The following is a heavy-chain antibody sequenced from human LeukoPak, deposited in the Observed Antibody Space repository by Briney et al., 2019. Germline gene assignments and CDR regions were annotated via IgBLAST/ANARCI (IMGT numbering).Heavy chain of an antibody. J-gene: IGHJ3*02. CDR3: ARDRISINALDM. D-gene: IGHD2-21*01. CDR1: GDSITGHY. V-gene: IGHV4-59*11. CDR2: ISHIGST. Sequence: PSETLSLTCSVSGDSITGHYLTWIRQPPGNGLEWIGYISHIGSTNYNPSLKSRVTISVDTSKNQFSLKLTFVTAADTALYYCARDRISINALDMWGQGTMVTVSS.